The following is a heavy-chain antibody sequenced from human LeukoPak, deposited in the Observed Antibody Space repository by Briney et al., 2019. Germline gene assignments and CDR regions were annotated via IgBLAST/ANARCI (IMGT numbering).Heavy chain of an antibody. Sequence: GSSVKLSCKASGGSFYSYPIAWVRQAPGQGLEWMGWISAYNGNTNYAQKLQGRVTMTTDTSTSTAYMELRSLRSDDAAVYYCASHCYGSWFDPWGQGTLVTVSS. CDR1: GGSFYSYP. CDR2: ISAYNGNT. D-gene: IGHD2-21*01. J-gene: IGHJ5*02. CDR3: ASHCYGSWFDP. V-gene: IGHV1-18*01.